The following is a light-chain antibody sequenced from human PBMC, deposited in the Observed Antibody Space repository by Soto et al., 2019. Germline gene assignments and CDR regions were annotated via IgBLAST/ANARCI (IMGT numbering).Light chain of an antibody. CDR1: QSVSTNY. CDR2: DAS. J-gene: IGKJ4*01. Sequence: EIAMTQSPAKLSVSPGERATFSCRASQSVSTNYLAWYQQKPGLAPRLLIYDASSRATGISDRFSGSGSGTEFTLTIRRLEPEDFAVYYCQQYGSSPSFGGGTKVDIK. CDR3: QQYGSSPS. V-gene: IGKV3D-20*01.